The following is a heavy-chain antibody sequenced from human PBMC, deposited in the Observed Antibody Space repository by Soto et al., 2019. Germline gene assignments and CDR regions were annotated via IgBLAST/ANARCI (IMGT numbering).Heavy chain of an antibody. CDR2: ISWDGTYV. J-gene: IGHJ6*02. CDR3: TRLYSSGGGCKDFYYYGMDV. CDR1: GFTFVDYA. Sequence: PGGSLRLSCAASGFTFVDYAMHWVRQAPGQGLEWVAGISWDGTYVGYGDSVKGRFTISRDNAKKSLYLQMNSLRVEDTALYYFTRLYSSGGGCKDFYYYGMDVWGQGTTVTVSS. D-gene: IGHD2-15*01. V-gene: IGHV3-9*01.